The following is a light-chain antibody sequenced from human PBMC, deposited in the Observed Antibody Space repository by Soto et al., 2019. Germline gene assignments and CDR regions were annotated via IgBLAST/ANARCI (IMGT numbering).Light chain of an antibody. Sequence: CSCSNIILYSSNNKNYLAWYQQKPGQPPKLLIYWASTRESGVADRFSGSGSVTDFTLTISSQQAEDVAVYYCQQYYSTPTYGQGTKVDIK. J-gene: IGKJ1*01. CDR1: NIILYSSNNKNY. CDR2: WAS. CDR3: QQYYSTPT. V-gene: IGKV4-1*01.